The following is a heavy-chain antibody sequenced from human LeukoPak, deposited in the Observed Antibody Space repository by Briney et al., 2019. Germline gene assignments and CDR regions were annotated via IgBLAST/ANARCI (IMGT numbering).Heavy chain of an antibody. Sequence: SETLSLTCAVYGGSFSGYYWSWIRQPPGKGLGWIGEINHSGSTNYNPSLKSRVTISVDTSKNQFSLKLSSVTAADTAVYYCARADDFWSGYYRNYYYYYMDVWGKGTTVTVSS. CDR3: ARADDFWSGYYRNYYYYYMDV. J-gene: IGHJ6*03. CDR1: GGSFSGYY. D-gene: IGHD3-3*01. CDR2: INHSGST. V-gene: IGHV4-34*01.